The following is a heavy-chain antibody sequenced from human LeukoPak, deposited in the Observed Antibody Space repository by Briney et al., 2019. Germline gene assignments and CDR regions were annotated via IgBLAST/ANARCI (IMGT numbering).Heavy chain of an antibody. J-gene: IGHJ4*02. Sequence: GGSLRLSCAASGFIFSTYGMSWVRQAPGKGLEWVSSISSSSYMYYADSVKGRFTISRDNAKNSLYLQMNSLRAEDTAVYYCAKSRGSSWFANFDYWGQGTLVTVSS. D-gene: IGHD6-13*01. CDR1: GFIFSTYG. V-gene: IGHV3-21*04. CDR3: AKSRGSSWFANFDY. CDR2: ISSSSYM.